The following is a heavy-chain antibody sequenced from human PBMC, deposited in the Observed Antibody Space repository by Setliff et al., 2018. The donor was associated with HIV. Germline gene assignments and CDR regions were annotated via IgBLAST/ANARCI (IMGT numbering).Heavy chain of an antibody. CDR1: DYTFTSYG. CDR3: ARDSPVPLIVVVPAATEDYYYGMDV. V-gene: IGHV1-18*01. D-gene: IGHD2-2*01. CDR2: ISTYNGNT. J-gene: IGHJ6*02. Sequence: GASVKVSCKASDYTFTSYGIPWVRQAPRQGLEWMGWISTYNGNTNYAQKLQGRVTMTTDTSTSTAYMELRSLRSDDTAVYYCARDSPVPLIVVVPAATEDYYYGMDVWGQGTTVTVSS.